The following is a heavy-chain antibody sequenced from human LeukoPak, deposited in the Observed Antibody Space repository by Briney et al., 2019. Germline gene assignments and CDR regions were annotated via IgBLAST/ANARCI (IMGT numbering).Heavy chain of an antibody. Sequence: ASEKVSCKASGYTFTSYGISWVRQAPGQGLEWMGWISAYNGNTNYAQKLQGRVTMTTDTSTSTAYMELRSLRSDDTAVYYCARALTYYYGSVNWFDPWGQGTLVTVSS. V-gene: IGHV1-18*04. CDR1: GYTFTSYG. D-gene: IGHD3-10*01. CDR3: ARALTYYYGSVNWFDP. CDR2: ISAYNGNT. J-gene: IGHJ5*02.